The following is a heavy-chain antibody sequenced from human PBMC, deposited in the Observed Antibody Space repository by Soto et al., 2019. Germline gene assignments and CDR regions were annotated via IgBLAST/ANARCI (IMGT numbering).Heavy chain of an antibody. V-gene: IGHV3-30-3*01. J-gene: IGHJ6*02. CDR2: IAYDGSNK. CDR3: ARTGLLHGIDV. D-gene: IGHD2-15*01. CDR1: GFIFSSYA. Sequence: QVQLVESGGGVVQPGRSLRLSCAASGFIFSSYAMHWVRQAPGKGLEWVAVIAYDGSNKYYADSVKGRFTISRDNSKNTLDLQMSSLRAEDTAVYYCARTGLLHGIDVWGQGTTVTVSS.